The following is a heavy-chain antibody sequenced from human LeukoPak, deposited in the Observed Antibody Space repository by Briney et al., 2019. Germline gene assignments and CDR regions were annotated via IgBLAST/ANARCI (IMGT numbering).Heavy chain of an antibody. D-gene: IGHD6-13*01. CDR1: GFIFSTYA. CDR3: AKDASSWRGYYDY. CDR2: ISGSAGST. J-gene: IGHJ4*02. V-gene: IGHV3-23*01. Sequence: VGSLRLSCAASGFIFSTYAMSWVRQAPGKGLEWVSTISGSAGSTNYADSVRGRFTISRDNSKNTLYLQMNSLRAEDTAVYYCAKDASSWRGYYDYWGQGTLVPVSS.